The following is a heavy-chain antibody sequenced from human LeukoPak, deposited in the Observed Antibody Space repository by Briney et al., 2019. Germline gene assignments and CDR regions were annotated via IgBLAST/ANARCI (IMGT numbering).Heavy chain of an antibody. J-gene: IGHJ6*02. CDR3: AKEENSSWYYYYYGMDV. CDR2: ISWNSGSI. Sequence: GGSLRLSCAGSGFIFNNYAMHWVRQPPGKGLEWVSGISWNSGSIDYADSVKGRFTISRDNAKNSLYLQMNSLRVEDTAVYYCAKEENSSWYYYYYGMDVWGQGTTVTVSS. V-gene: IGHV3-9*01. D-gene: IGHD6-13*01. CDR1: GFIFNNYA.